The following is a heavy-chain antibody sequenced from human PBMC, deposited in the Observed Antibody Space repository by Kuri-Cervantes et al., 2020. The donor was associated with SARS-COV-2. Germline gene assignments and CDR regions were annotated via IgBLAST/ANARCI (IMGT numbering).Heavy chain of an antibody. CDR1: GFTFSSYA. Sequence: GGSLRLSCAASGFTFSSYAMSWVRQAPGKGLEWVSGVSWNGSRTHYADSVKGRFIISRDNSRNTLYLQTNSLRAEDTAVYYCARHPPMLGLDYWGQGTLVTVSS. J-gene: IGHJ4*02. D-gene: IGHD7-27*01. CDR2: VSWNGSRT. CDR3: ARHPPMLGLDY. V-gene: IGHV3-35*01.